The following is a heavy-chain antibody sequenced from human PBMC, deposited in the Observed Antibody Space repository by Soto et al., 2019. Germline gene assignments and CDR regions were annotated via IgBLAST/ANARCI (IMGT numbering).Heavy chain of an antibody. Sequence: EASVKVSCKASGYSFTTYAVHWLRQAPGQRLEWMGWINDANSDTKYSQEFQGRVTITRDTSASTAYMELSSLRSEDTAVYYCARAPFDYWGQGTLVTVSS. V-gene: IGHV1-3*01. CDR1: GYSFTTYA. CDR3: ARAPFDY. J-gene: IGHJ4*02. CDR2: INDANSDT.